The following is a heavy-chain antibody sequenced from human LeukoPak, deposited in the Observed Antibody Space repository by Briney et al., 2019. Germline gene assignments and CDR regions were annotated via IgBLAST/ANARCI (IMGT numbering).Heavy chain of an antibody. Sequence: SETLSLTCSVSGGSISRYFWSWIRQPPGKGLEWIGYIYYSGSTNYNPSLKSRVTMSVDTSKNQFSLKLSSVTAADTAVYYCAREAVTKYYFDYWGQGTLVTVSS. CDR2: IYYSGST. D-gene: IGHD4-17*01. CDR1: GGSISRYF. CDR3: AREAVTKYYFDY. V-gene: IGHV4-59*01. J-gene: IGHJ4*02.